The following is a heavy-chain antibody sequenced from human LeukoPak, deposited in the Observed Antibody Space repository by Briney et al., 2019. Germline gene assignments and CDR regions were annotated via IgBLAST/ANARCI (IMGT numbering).Heavy chain of an antibody. J-gene: IGHJ4*02. D-gene: IGHD4-11*01. Sequence: GASVKVSCKASGYPFTGYYMHWVRQAPGQGLEWMGWISAYNGNTNYAQKLQGRVTMTTDTSTSTAYMELRSLRSDDTAVYYCARGSVTTGIDYWGQGTLVTVSS. V-gene: IGHV1-18*04. CDR2: ISAYNGNT. CDR3: ARGSVTTGIDY. CDR1: GYPFTGYY.